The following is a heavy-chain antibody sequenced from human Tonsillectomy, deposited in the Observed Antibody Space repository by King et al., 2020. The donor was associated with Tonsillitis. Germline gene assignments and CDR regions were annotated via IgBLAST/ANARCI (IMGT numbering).Heavy chain of an antibody. CDR2: ISGSGGST. Sequence: VQLVESGGGLVQPGGSLRLSCAASGFTFSSYAMSWVRQAPGKGLEWVSVISGSGGSTFYADSVKGRFTISRDNSKNTLYLQMNSLRAEDTSVYYCAKVAGVVVSYLGYWGQGTLVTVSS. CDR3: AKVAGVVVSYLGY. CDR1: GFTFSSYA. V-gene: IGHV3-23*04. D-gene: IGHD2-15*01. J-gene: IGHJ4*02.